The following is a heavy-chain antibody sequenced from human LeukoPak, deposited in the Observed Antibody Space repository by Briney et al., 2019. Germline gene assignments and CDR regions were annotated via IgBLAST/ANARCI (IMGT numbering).Heavy chain of an antibody. CDR3: ARGTTAVAGIRS. J-gene: IGHJ4*02. D-gene: IGHD6-19*01. CDR2: IIPILGIA. Sequence: GASVKVPCKASGGTFSSYAISWVRQAPGQGLEWMGRIIPILGIANYAQKFQGRVTITADKSTSTAYMELSSLRSEDTAVYYCARGTTAVAGIRSWGQGTLVTVSS. CDR1: GGTFSSYA. V-gene: IGHV1-69*04.